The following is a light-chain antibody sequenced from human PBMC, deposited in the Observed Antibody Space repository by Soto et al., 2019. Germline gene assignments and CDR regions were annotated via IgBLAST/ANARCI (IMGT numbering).Light chain of an antibody. Sequence: ENMLTQSPATPSLSPGERATLSCRASQSVSSYLAWYQQKPGQAPRLLIYGASSRATGIPDRFSGSGSGTDFTLTISRLEPEDFAVYYCQQYGSSPTFGQGTKVDI. CDR1: QSVSSY. J-gene: IGKJ1*01. CDR3: QQYGSSPT. CDR2: GAS. V-gene: IGKV3-20*01.